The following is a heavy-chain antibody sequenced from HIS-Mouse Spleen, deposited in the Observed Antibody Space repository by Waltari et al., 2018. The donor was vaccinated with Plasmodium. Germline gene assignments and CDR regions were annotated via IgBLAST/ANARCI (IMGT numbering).Heavy chain of an antibody. Sequence: QVQLVQSGAEVTKPGASLKASCKASGRTLTGSYMHWVRQAPGQTLEWMGWINPNSGGTNYAQKFQGRVTMTRDTSISTAYMELSRLRSDDTAVYYCARVLGYKAAAGTFVEYFQHWGQGTLVTVSS. J-gene: IGHJ1*01. D-gene: IGHD6-13*01. V-gene: IGHV1-2*02. CDR1: GRTLTGSY. CDR2: INPNSGGT. CDR3: ARVLGYKAAAGTFVEYFQH.